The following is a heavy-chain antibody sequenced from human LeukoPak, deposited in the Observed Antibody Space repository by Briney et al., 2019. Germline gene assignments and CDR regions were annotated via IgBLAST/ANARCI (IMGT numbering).Heavy chain of an antibody. D-gene: IGHD6-19*01. CDR3: AIIAVTGTGEFDY. J-gene: IGHJ4*02. V-gene: IGHV7-4-1*02. Sequence: ASVKVSCKASGYTFTGYYMHWVRQAPGQGLEWMGWINTNTGNPTHAQGFTGRFVFSLDTSVSTAYLQISSLKAEDTAVYYCAIIAVTGTGEFDYWGQGTLVTVSS. CDR1: GYTFTGYY. CDR2: INTNTGNP.